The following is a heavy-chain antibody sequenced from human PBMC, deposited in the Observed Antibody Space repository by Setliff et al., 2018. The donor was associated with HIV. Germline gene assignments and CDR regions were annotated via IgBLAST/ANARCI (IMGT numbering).Heavy chain of an antibody. D-gene: IGHD4-17*01. J-gene: IGHJ5*02. CDR1: GYSFINYA. Sequence: GASVKVSCKASGYSFINYAMNWVRQAPGQGLEWMGWINTQAGSPTYAQAFTGRFVFSVDTSVTTAYLEIRSLKTEDTAIYYCARALYGDYGGDVNWLDPWGQGTLVTVSS. V-gene: IGHV7-4-1*02. CDR3: ARALYGDYGGDVNWLDP. CDR2: INTQAGSP.